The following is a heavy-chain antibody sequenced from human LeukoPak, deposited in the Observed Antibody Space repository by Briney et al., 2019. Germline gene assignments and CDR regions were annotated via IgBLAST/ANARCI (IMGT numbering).Heavy chain of an antibody. D-gene: IGHD5-12*01. CDR2: INHSGST. Sequence: SETLSLTCAVYGGSFSGYYWSWIRQPPGKGLEWIGEINHSGSTYYNPSLKSRVTISVDTSKNQFSLKLSSVTAADTAVYYCAREYSGYDYYFDYWGQGTLVTVSS. CDR1: GGSFSGYY. V-gene: IGHV4-34*09. J-gene: IGHJ4*02. CDR3: AREYSGYDYYFDY.